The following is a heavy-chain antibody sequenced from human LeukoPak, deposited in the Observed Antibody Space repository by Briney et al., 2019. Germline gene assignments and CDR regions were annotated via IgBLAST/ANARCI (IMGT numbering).Heavy chain of an antibody. CDR2: ISSSTGYT. CDR1: GFTLSSYW. Sequence: PGGSLRLSCAASGFTLSSYWIHWVRHAPGEGLKWISHISSSTGYTKYADSVKGRFTISRGNAKNSLYLEMNSLRAEDTALYYCARDYYDSGSYGWFDPWGHGTLVTVSS. D-gene: IGHD3-10*01. CDR3: ARDYYDSGSYGWFDP. J-gene: IGHJ5*02. V-gene: IGHV3-21*05.